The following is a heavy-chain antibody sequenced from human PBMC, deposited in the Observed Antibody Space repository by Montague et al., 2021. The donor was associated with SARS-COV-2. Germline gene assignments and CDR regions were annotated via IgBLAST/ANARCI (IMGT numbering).Heavy chain of an antibody. V-gene: IGHV4-39*01. D-gene: IGHD3-22*01. Sequence: SETLSLTCTVSGASISSTCYFWGWLRQPPGKGLEWFGSIYDRATTYSNPSLESRVPISVDTSKNQFSMKLSAVTAAATAVYYCARQVGAMIVVVIIKLRYYLDVWGQGTLVTVSS. J-gene: IGHJ4*02. CDR2: IYDRATT. CDR1: GASISSTCYF. CDR3: ARQVGAMIVVVIIKLRYYLDV.